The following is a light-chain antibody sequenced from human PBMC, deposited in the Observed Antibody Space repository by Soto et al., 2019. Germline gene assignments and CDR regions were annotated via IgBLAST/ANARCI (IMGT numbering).Light chain of an antibody. V-gene: IGKV1-9*01. CDR3: QQLNSDPPIT. J-gene: IGKJ5*01. CDR2: TAS. Sequence: IQLTPSPSSLSASVGDRVAITCRASQGISTYLAWYQQKPGRAPKLLIYTASTLQSGVPSRFSGRGSGTDFTLTISSLQPEDFATYYCQQLNSDPPITFGQGTRLEN. CDR1: QGISTY.